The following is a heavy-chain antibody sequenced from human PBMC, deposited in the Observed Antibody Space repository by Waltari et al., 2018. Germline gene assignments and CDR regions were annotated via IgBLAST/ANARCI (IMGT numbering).Heavy chain of an antibody. CDR2: MYYSGST. CDR1: GGSIISATSY. CDR3: AREYYYDTRWIDY. Sequence: QLQLQESGPGLVKPSETLSLTCTVSGGSIISATSYWGWIRQPPGKGLEWIGSMYYSGSTSYNPSLKSRVTVSVETSKNQFSLKLNSVTAADTAVYYCAREYYYDTRWIDYWGQGTQVTVSS. J-gene: IGHJ4*02. D-gene: IGHD3-22*01. V-gene: IGHV4-39*07.